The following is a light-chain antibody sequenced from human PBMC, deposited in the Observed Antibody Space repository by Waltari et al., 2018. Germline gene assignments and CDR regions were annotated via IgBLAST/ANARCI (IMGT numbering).Light chain of an antibody. Sequence: SCVASQSLTRALAWYQQKPGQAPRLLIYNVFHRATNIPDRFSGSESGTDFSLTISRREHEDLAVYDCQRYMNLPATFGQGTRGEIK. CDR1: QSLTRA. J-gene: IGKJ1*01. CDR2: NVF. V-gene: IGKV3D-15*02. CDR3: QRYMNLPAT.